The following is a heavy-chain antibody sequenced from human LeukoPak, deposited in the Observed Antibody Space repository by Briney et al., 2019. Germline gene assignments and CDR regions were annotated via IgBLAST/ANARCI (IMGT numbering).Heavy chain of an antibody. CDR2: IIPILGIA. D-gene: IGHD2-21*02. CDR3: ARDCLGGYCGGDCYLF. Sequence: SVKVSCKASGGTFSSYAISWVRQAPGQGLEWMGRIIPILGIANYAQKFQGRVTITADKSTSTAYMELSSLRSEDTAVYYCARDCLGGYCGGDCYLFWGQGTLVTVSS. V-gene: IGHV1-69*04. J-gene: IGHJ4*02. CDR1: GGTFSSYA.